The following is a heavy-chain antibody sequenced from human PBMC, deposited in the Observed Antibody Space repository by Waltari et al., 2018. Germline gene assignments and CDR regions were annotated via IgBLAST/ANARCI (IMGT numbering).Heavy chain of an antibody. V-gene: IGHV3-30*02. CDR1: GFTFSSYG. Sequence: QVKLVESGGGVVQPGGSLRLSCAASGFTFSSYGMHWVRQAPGKGLEGVAFIRHDGSNEYYADSVKGRFTISRDNSKNTLSLQMNSLRAEDTAVYYCAKDGSFVVVPEAMFDYYMDVWGRGTTVTVSS. J-gene: IGHJ6*03. D-gene: IGHD2-2*01. CDR2: IRHDGSNE. CDR3: AKDGSFVVVPEAMFDYYMDV.